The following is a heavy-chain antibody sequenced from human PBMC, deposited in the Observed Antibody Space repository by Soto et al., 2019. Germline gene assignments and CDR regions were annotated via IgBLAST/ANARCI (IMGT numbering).Heavy chain of an antibody. Sequence: GGSLRLSCAASGFTFSSYAMSWVRQAPGKGLEWVSAISGSGGSTYYADSVKGRFTISRDNSKNTLYLQMNSLRAEDTAVYYCAKPTTMVRGPNLKDYYYYGMDVWGQGTTVTVSS. CDR2: ISGSGGST. V-gene: IGHV3-23*01. J-gene: IGHJ6*02. CDR3: AKPTTMVRGPNLKDYYYYGMDV. CDR1: GFTFSSYA. D-gene: IGHD3-10*01.